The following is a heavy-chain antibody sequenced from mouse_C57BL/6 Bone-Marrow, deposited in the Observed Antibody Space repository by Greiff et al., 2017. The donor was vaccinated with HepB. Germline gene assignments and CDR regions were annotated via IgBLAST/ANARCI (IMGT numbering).Heavy chain of an antibody. CDR2: IYPGDGDT. D-gene: IGHD1-1*01. Sequence: VQLQQSGPELVKPGASVKISCKASGYAFSSSWMNWVKQRPGKGLEWIGRIYPGDGDTNYNGKFKGKATLTADKSSSTAYMQLSSLTSEDSAVYFCARSRREITAGWYFDVWGTGTTVTVSS. CDR3: ARSRREITAGWYFDV. CDR1: GYAFSSSW. J-gene: IGHJ1*03. V-gene: IGHV1-82*01.